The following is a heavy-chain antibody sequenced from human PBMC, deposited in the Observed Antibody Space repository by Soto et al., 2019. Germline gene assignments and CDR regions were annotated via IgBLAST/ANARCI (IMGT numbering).Heavy chain of an antibody. Sequence: QLQLQESGPGLVKPSETLSLTCTVSGGSVSSGSSYWGWIRQPPGKGLEWIGSIYYTGSTYDNPSLKSRVTLSVDTSKNRCALKLRSVTAADTAVFYCARQGAGDAFDIWGQGTLVSVSS. CDR3: ARQGAGDAFDI. J-gene: IGHJ3*02. CDR1: GGSVSSGSSY. D-gene: IGHD3-16*01. CDR2: IYYTGST. V-gene: IGHV4-39*01.